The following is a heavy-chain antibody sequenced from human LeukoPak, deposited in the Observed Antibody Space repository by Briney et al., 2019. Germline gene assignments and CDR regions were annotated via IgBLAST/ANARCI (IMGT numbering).Heavy chain of an antibody. J-gene: IGHJ3*02. V-gene: IGHV3-15*01. CDR2: IKSKSDGGTT. Sequence: GGSLRLSCAASTFIFSNAWMSWVRQAPGKGLEWVGRIKSKSDGGTTDYAAPVKGRFTISRDDSKNTLYLQMNSLKTEDTAVYYCTTAPRGYCSGGSCSYAFDIWGQGTMVTVSS. D-gene: IGHD2-15*01. CDR3: TTAPRGYCSGGSCSYAFDI. CDR1: TFIFSNAW.